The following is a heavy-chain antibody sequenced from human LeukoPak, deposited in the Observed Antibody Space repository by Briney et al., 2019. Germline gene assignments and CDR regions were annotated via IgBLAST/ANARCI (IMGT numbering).Heavy chain of an antibody. CDR2: INHSGST. D-gene: IGHD5-18*01. V-gene: IGHV4-34*01. CDR1: GGSLSGYY. Sequence: NPSETLSLTCAVYGGSLSGYYWSWIRQPPGKGLEWIGEINHSGSTNYNPSLKSRVTISVDTSKNQFSLKLSSVTAADTAVYYCARTGEDTAMVFDYWGQGTLVTVSS. J-gene: IGHJ4*02. CDR3: ARTGEDTAMVFDY.